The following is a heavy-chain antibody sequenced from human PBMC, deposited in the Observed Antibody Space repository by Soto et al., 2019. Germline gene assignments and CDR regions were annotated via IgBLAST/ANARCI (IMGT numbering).Heavy chain of an antibody. D-gene: IGHD1-26*01. CDR1: GLTVSIYS. CDR2: ISSSSSSI. CDR3: ARGSGSLLTAAFDF. V-gene: IGHV3-21*01. Sequence: GGSLRLSCAASGLTVSIYSMNWVRKAPGEGLEWVSSISSSSSSIYYIDSVQGRFTISRDNAKNSQYLQMNSLRAEDTAVYYCARGSGSLLTAAFDFWGQGTLVTVSS. J-gene: IGHJ4*02.